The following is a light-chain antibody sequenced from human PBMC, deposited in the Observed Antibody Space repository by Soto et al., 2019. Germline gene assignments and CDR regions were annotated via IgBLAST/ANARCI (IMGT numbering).Light chain of an antibody. V-gene: IGKV2-28*01. CDR1: QSLLHSNGYTY. CDR3: MQALQTPQLT. Sequence: EIVLTQSPGTLSLSPGEGASISCRSSQSLLHSNGYTYLDWYLQKPGQSPQLLIYLTSSRASGVPDRFSGSGSGTDFTLKISRVEAEDVGVYYCMQALQTPQLTFGGGTKVEIK. CDR2: LTS. J-gene: IGKJ4*01.